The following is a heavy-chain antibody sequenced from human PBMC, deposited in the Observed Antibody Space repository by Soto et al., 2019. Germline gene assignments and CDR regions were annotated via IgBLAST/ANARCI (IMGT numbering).Heavy chain of an antibody. V-gene: IGHV2-5*02. CDR3: AHPGSSGYWVDY. Sequence: QITLKESGPTLVKPTQTLTLTCTFSGFSLSTSGVGVGWIRQPPGKALEWLALIYWDDDKRYSPSLKSRLTITKDTSKNQVVLTMTNMAPVDTATYYLAHPGSSGYWVDYWGQGTLVTVSS. CDR1: GFSLSTSGVG. D-gene: IGHD3-22*01. CDR2: IYWDDDK. J-gene: IGHJ4*02.